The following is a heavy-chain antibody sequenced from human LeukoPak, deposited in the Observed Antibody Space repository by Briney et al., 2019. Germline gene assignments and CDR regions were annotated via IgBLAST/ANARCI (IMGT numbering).Heavy chain of an antibody. Sequence: ASVKVPCKASGYTFTFYYMHWVRQAPGQGLEWMGLINPSDGGTYYAQKFQGRVTMIRDTFTSTVYMELSSLRSEDTAVYYCRRDLPTGYGSTGYWGQGTLVTVSS. CDR3: RRDLPTGYGSTGY. D-gene: IGHD3-10*01. J-gene: IGHJ4*02. CDR2: INPSDGGT. CDR1: GYTFTFYY. V-gene: IGHV1-46*01.